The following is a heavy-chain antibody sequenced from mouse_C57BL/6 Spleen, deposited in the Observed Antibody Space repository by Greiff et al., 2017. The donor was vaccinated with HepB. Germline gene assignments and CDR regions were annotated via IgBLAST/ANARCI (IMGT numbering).Heavy chain of an antibody. D-gene: IGHD2-1*01. CDR3: AGYYGNYVAMGSY. J-gene: IGHJ4*01. V-gene: IGHV1-7*01. Sequence: QVQLQQSGAELAKPGASVKLSCKASGYTFTSYWMHWVKQRPGQGLEWIGYINPSSGYTKYNQKFKDKATLTADKSSSTAYMQLSSLTYEDSAVYDCAGYYGNYVAMGSYWGQGTSVTFSS. CDR1: GYTFTSYW. CDR2: INPSSGYT.